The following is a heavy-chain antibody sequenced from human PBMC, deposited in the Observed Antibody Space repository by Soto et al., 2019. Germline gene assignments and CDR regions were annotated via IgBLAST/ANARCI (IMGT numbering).Heavy chain of an antibody. CDR1: GFTFSNYA. D-gene: IGHD3-3*01. J-gene: IGHJ4*02. V-gene: IGHV3-23*01. CDR2: ISGSGGST. CDR3: AKTGLGSGLEWIYYY. Sequence: EVQLLESGGGLVQPGGSLRLSCAASGFTFSNYAMSWVRQAPGKGLEWVSAISGSGGSTYYADSVKGRFTIFRDNSKNTVYLQMNGLRAEDTAVYYCAKTGLGSGLEWIYYYWGQGTLVTVSS.